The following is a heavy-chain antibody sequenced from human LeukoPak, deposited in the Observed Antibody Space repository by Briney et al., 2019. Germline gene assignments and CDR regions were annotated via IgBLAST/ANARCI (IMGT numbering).Heavy chain of an antibody. V-gene: IGHV4-34*01. CDR3: ATTLKAAASY. CDR2: INHSGST. D-gene: IGHD6-13*01. Sequence: SETLSLTCTVSGGSISGYYWSWIRQPPGKGLEWIGEINHSGSTNYNPSLKSRVTISVDTSKNQFSLKLSSVTAADTAVYYCATTLKAAASYWGQGTLVTVSS. CDR1: GGSISGYY. J-gene: IGHJ4*02.